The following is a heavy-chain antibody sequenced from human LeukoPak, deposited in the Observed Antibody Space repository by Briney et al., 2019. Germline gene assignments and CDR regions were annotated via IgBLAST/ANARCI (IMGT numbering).Heavy chain of an antibody. D-gene: IGHD6-19*01. Sequence: GGSLRLSCAASGFTSSDNWMHWVRQAPGKGLVWVSRIRNDGTTTNYADFVKGRFTISRDNSKNTLYLQMNSLRAEDTAVYYCAREGVSGWYTTFDYWGQGTLVTVSS. J-gene: IGHJ4*02. V-gene: IGHV3-74*01. CDR2: IRNDGTTT. CDR3: AREGVSGWYTTFDY. CDR1: GFTSSDNW.